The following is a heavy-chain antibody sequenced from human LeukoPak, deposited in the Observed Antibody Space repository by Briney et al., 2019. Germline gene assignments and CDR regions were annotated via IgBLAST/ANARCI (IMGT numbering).Heavy chain of an antibody. CDR1: RDSISSTIHY. V-gene: IGHV4-39*07. CDR3: ARAVYVWGSYRPHHGGYDDY. D-gene: IGHD3-16*02. CDR2: INHSGST. J-gene: IGHJ4*02. Sequence: SETLSLTCTVSRDSISSTIHYWGWIRQPPGKGLEWIGEINHSGSTNYNPSLKSRVTISVDTSKNQFSLKLSSVTAADTAVYYCARAVYVWGSYRPHHGGYDDYWGQGTLVTVSS.